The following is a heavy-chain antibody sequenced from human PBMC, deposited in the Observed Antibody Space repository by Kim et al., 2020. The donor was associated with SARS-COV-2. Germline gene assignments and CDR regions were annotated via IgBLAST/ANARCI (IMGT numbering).Heavy chain of an antibody. CDR1: GFTFSTYN. Sequence: GGSLRLSCSASGFTFSTYNMHWVRQAPGKGLQYISGINTNGGSTYYTDSVKGRFTISRDNSKNTLYLQMSSPRTEDTAVYYCYASGTYIHWGQGTLVTVSS. CDR3: YASGTYIH. D-gene: IGHD3-10*01. V-gene: IGHV3-64D*06. J-gene: IGHJ4*02. CDR2: INTNGGST.